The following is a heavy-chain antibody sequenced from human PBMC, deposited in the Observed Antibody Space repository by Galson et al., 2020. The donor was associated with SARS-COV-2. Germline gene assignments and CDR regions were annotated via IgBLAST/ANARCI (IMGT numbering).Heavy chain of an antibody. CDR1: GGSISSGGYY. V-gene: IGHV4-31*03. J-gene: IGHJ5*02. D-gene: IGHD6-25*01. CDR2: IYYSGST. Sequence: SQTLSLTCTVSGGSISSGGYYWRWIRQHPGTRLEWIGYIYYSGSTYYNPSLKSRVTISVDTSKNQFSLKLSSVTAADTAVYYCARETLAAEGVDNWFDPWGQGTLVTVSS. CDR3: ARETLAAEGVDNWFDP.